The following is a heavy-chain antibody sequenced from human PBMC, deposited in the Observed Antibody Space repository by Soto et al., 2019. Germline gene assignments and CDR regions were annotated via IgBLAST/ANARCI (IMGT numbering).Heavy chain of an antibody. CDR1: GYTFSSYA. D-gene: IGHD6-6*01. CDR3: ARFYGSSAS. Sequence: QVQLVQSGAEVKKPGASVKVSCKASGYTFSSYAIHWVRQAPGQGLEWMGWINAGNGNSEYSQKFQGRVTITRDTSASTVYFELSSLRLEDTGVFFCARFYGSSASWGQGSLLTVSS. V-gene: IGHV1-3*01. J-gene: IGHJ4*02. CDR2: INAGNGNS.